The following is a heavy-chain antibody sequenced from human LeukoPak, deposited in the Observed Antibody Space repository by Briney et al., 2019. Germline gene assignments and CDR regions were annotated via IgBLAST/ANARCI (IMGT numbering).Heavy chain of an antibody. CDR2: ISWNSGSI. Sequence: GGSLRLSCAASGFTFSSYAMSWVRQAPGKGLEWVSGISWNSGSIGYADSVKGRFTISRDNAKNSLYLQMNSLRAEDTALYYCAKSKAAAGPTGIDYWGQGTLVTVSS. V-gene: IGHV3-9*01. CDR3: AKSKAAAGPTGIDY. CDR1: GFTFSSYA. D-gene: IGHD6-13*01. J-gene: IGHJ4*02.